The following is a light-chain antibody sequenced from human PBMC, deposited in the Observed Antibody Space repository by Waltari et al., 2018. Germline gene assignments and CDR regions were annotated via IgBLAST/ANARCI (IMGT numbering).Light chain of an antibody. CDR3: QQANSFPLT. CDR2: SAS. V-gene: IGKV1-12*01. J-gene: IGKJ4*01. Sequence: IQMTQSPSSVSASVGDRVTITCRASQGISAWLAWYQHKPGKAPKLLIHSASSLQSGVPSRFSGFGSGTEFTLTISSLQPEDFATYYCQQANSFPLTFGGGTKVDIK. CDR1: QGISAW.